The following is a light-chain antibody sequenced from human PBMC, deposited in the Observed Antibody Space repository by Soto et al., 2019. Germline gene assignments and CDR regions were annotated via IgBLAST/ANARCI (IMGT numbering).Light chain of an antibody. CDR1: QSLLHSNGYNY. CDR3: MQAIQTPWT. J-gene: IGKJ1*01. CDR2: LGS. V-gene: IGKV2-28*01. Sequence: DIVMTQSPLSLPVTPGEPASISCRSSQSLLHSNGYNYLDWYLQKPGQSPQLLIYLGSSRASGVPYRFSGSGSGTDFTLKISRVEAEDVGVYYCMQAIQTPWTFGQGTKVEIK.